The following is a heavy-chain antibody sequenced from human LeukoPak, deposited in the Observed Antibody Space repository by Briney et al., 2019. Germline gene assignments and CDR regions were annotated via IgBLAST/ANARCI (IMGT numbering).Heavy chain of an antibody. CDR2: INPSGGST. V-gene: IGHV1-46*01. CDR1: GGTFSSYA. Sequence: ASVKVSCKASGGTFSSYAISWVRQAPGQGLEWMGMINPSGGSTSYAQKFQGRVTVTRDTSTSTVYMELSSLKSEDTAVYYCARDRGQLWFPDSWGQGTLVTVSS. CDR3: ARDRGQLWFPDS. J-gene: IGHJ4*02. D-gene: IGHD3-10*01.